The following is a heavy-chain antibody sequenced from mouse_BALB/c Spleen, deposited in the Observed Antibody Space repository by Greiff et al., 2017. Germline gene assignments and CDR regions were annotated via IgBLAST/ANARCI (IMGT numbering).Heavy chain of an antibody. CDR3: ARLGIYDYDAVAY. V-gene: IGHV5-17*02. CDR2: ISSGSSTI. CDR1: GFTFSSFG. D-gene: IGHD2-4*01. J-gene: IGHJ3*01. Sequence: EVMLVESGGGLVQPGGSRKLSCAASGFTFSSFGMHWVRQAPEKGLEWVAYISSGSSTIYYADTVKGRFTISRDNPKNTLFLQMTSLRSEDTAMYYCARLGIYDYDAVAYWGQGTLVTVSA.